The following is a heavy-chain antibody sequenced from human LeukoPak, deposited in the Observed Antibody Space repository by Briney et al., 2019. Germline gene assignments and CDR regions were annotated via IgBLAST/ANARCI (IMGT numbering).Heavy chain of an antibody. Sequence: GASVKVSCKASGGTFSSYAISWVRQAPGQGLEWMGGIIPIFGTANYAQKFQGRVTITADESTSTAYMELSSLRSEDTAVYYCARDVRNYYDSSGYQRFDYWGQGTLVTVSS. D-gene: IGHD3-22*01. V-gene: IGHV1-69*13. CDR2: IIPIFGTA. CDR1: GGTFSSYA. CDR3: ARDVRNYYDSSGYQRFDY. J-gene: IGHJ4*02.